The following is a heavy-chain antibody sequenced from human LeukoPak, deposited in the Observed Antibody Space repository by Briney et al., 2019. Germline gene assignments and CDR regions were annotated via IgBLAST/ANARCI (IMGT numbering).Heavy chain of an antibody. CDR1: GGSFSGYY. J-gene: IGHJ5*02. V-gene: IGHV4-34*01. CDR3: ARDRRPGITAAGPFDP. Sequence: SSETLSLTCAVYGGSFSGYYWSWIRQPPGKGLEWSGEINHSGSTNYNPSLKSRVTISVDTSKNQFSLKLSSVTAADTAVYYCARDRRPGITAAGPFDPWGQGTLVTVSS. CDR2: INHSGST. D-gene: IGHD6-13*01.